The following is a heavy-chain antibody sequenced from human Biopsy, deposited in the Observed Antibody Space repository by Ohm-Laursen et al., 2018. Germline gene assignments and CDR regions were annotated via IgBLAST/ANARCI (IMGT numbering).Heavy chain of an antibody. Sequence: SDTLSLTCTVSGGSMSSYYWTWIRQTPGKGLEWIGYIYYSGSTNYNPSLKSRVTISVDTSKNQFSLRLNSVTAADTAVYYCARGNEVMVTGPYFFDYWGQGTLVIVSS. CDR1: GGSMSSYY. CDR2: IYYSGST. J-gene: IGHJ4*02. V-gene: IGHV4-59*07. D-gene: IGHD2-21*02. CDR3: ARGNEVMVTGPYFFDY.